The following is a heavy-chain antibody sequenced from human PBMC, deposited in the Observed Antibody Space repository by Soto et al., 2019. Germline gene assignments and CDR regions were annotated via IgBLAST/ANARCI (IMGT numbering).Heavy chain of an antibody. V-gene: IGHV3-23*01. CDR3: AKPLYSSGWYEHYFDY. D-gene: IGHD6-19*01. CDR1: GFTFSSYA. Sequence: GGSLRLSCAASGFTFSSYAMSWVRQAPGKGLEWVSAISGSGGSTYYADSVKGRFTISRDNSKNTLYLQMNSLRAEDTAVYYCAKPLYSSGWYEHYFDYWGQGTLVTVSS. J-gene: IGHJ4*02. CDR2: ISGSGGST.